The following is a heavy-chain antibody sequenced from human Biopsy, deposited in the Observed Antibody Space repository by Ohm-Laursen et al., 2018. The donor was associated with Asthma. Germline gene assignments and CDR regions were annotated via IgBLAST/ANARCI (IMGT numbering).Heavy chain of an antibody. D-gene: IGHD6-6*01. J-gene: IGHJ3*01. CDR2: MYAGGSR. Sequence: SLRLSCAASGVNVTNNYMTWVRQAPGKGLEWVSIMYAGGSRFYADRVKGRFTISRDISTNTLHLLMISLRQEDTGVYFCAKGDGPRPVDDVFDVWGRGTKVTVSS. CDR3: AKGDGPRPVDDVFDV. CDR1: GVNVTNNY. V-gene: IGHV3-66*02.